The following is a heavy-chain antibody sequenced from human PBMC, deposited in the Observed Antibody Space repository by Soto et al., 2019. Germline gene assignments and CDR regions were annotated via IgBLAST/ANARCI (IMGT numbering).Heavy chain of an antibody. CDR1: GYTFTSYY. V-gene: IGHV1-46*03. Sequence: ASVKVSCKASGYTFTSYYMHWVRQAPGQGLEWMGIINPSGGSTSYAQKFQGRVTMTRDTYTSTVYMELSSLRSEDTAVYYCARDLGWYPARDYYYGMDVWGQGTTVTVS. J-gene: IGHJ6*01. CDR3: ARDLGWYPARDYYYGMDV. D-gene: IGHD2-15*01. CDR2: INPSGGST.